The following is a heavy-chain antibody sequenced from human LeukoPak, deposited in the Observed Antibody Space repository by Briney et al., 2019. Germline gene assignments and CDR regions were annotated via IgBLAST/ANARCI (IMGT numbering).Heavy chain of an antibody. CDR1: GYSFTSYW. Sequence: GESLKISCKGSGYSFTSYWIGWVRQMPRKGLEWMGIIYPGDSDTRYSPSFQGQVTISADKSISTAYLQWSSLKASDTAMYYCARHGQWLVNWFDPWGQGTLVTVSS. D-gene: IGHD6-19*01. CDR2: IYPGDSDT. CDR3: ARHGQWLVNWFDP. J-gene: IGHJ5*02. V-gene: IGHV5-51*01.